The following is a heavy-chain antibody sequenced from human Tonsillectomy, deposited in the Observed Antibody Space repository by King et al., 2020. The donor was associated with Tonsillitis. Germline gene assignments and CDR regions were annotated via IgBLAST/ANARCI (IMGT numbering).Heavy chain of an antibody. CDR2: INSDGSST. V-gene: IGHV3-74*01. D-gene: IGHD3-22*01. J-gene: IGHJ3*02. CDR1: GFTFSSYW. CDR3: ARDWVYYDSSGYYNHDAFDI. Sequence: VQLVESGGGLVQPGGSLRLSCAASGFTFSSYWMHWVRQAPGKGLVWVSRINSDGSSTSYADSVKGRFTISRDNAKNTLYLQMNSLRAEDTAVYYCARDWVYYDSSGYYNHDAFDIWGQGKMVTVSS.